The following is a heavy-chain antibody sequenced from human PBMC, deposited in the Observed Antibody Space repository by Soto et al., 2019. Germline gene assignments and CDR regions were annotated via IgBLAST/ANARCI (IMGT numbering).Heavy chain of an antibody. CDR2: IYDNGNT. CDR3: ARSIGTGDTLQIGDS. CDR1: RFAVSDTY. J-gene: IGHJ4*02. D-gene: IGHD2-21*02. V-gene: IGHV3-53*01. Sequence: EVQLAESGGGLIQPGGSLRLSCAASRFAVSDTYMSWFRHAPGKGLECVSVIYDNGNTYYAESVSGRFTISRDHSKNTLFLKMNTLRPEDTAIYYCARSIGTGDTLQIGDSWGQGTLVTVS.